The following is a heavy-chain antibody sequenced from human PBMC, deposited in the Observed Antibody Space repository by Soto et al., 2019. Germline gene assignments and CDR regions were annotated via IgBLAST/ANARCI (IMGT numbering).Heavy chain of an antibody. CDR3: AREAPYYYGSGSYLTNNYYYYYGMDV. V-gene: IGHV1-46*01. CDR2: INPSGGST. J-gene: IGHJ6*02. D-gene: IGHD3-10*01. Sequence: AASVKVSCKASGYTFTSYYMHWVRQAPGQGLEWMGIINPSGGSTSYAQKFQGRVTMTRDTSTSTVYMELSSLRSEDTAVYYCAREAPYYYGSGSYLTNNYYYYYGMDVWGQGTTVTVSS. CDR1: GYTFTSYY.